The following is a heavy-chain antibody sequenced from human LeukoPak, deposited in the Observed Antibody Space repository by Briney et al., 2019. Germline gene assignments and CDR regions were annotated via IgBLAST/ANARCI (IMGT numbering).Heavy chain of an antibody. J-gene: IGHJ4*02. CDR2: ISGSGGST. Sequence: PGGSLRLSCAASGFTFSSYAMSWVRQAPGKGLEWVSAISGSGGSTYYADSVKGRFTISRDNSKNTLYLQMNSLRAEDTAVYYCAKGAPGPLRYFDWSTYYFDYWGQGTLVTVSS. CDR3: AKGAPGPLRYFDWSTYYFDY. CDR1: GFTFSSYA. D-gene: IGHD3-9*01. V-gene: IGHV3-23*01.